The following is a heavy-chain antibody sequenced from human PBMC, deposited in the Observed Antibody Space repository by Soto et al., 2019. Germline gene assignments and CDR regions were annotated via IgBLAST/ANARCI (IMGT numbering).Heavy chain of an antibody. V-gene: IGHV4-34*01. D-gene: IGHD2-15*01. CDR2: INHSGST. CDR1: DGSFSGYY. J-gene: IGHJ4*02. Sequence: QVQLKQWGAGLLKPSETLSLTCAVYDGSFSGYYWSWIRQPPGKGPEWIGEINHSGSTNYNPSLKSRVTISVDTSKNQFSLNLSSVTAADTAVYYCARGRPSCSGGSCVVGYFDYWGQGTLVTVSS. CDR3: ARGRPSCSGGSCVVGYFDY.